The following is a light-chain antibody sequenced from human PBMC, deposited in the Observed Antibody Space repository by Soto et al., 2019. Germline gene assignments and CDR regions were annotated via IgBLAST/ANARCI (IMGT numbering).Light chain of an antibody. V-gene: IGLV2-11*01. CDR1: SSDVAIYNY. CDR3: CSYAGSYTFARNV. Sequence: QSVLAQPRSVSGSPGQSVTISCTGTSSDVAIYNYISWYQQHPGEAPKLMIHDVSERPSGVPDRSSGSKSGNTASLTISGLQAEDEADYYCCSYAGSYTFARNVFGTGTKVTVL. CDR2: DVS. J-gene: IGLJ1*01.